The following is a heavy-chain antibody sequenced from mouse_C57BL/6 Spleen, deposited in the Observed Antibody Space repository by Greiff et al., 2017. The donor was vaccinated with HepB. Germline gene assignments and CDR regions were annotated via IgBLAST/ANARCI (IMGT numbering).Heavy chain of an antibody. CDR3: ARGTYYYGSSYDGFAY. J-gene: IGHJ3*01. CDR2: INPSTGGT. D-gene: IGHD1-1*01. V-gene: IGHV1-42*01. CDR1: GYSFTGYY. Sequence: EVQLQQPGPELVKPGASVKISCKASGYSFTGYYMNWVKQSPEKSLEWIGEINPSTGGTTYNQKFKAKATLTVDKSSSTAYMQLKSLTSEDSAVYYCARGTYYYGSSYDGFAYWGQGTLVTVSA.